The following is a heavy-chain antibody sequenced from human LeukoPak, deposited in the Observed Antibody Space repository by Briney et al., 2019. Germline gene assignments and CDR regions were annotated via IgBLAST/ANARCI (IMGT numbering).Heavy chain of an antibody. J-gene: IGHJ6*03. Sequence: SETLSLTCTVSGGSISSYYWSWIRQPAGKGLEWIGNIYISGNTNYNPSLKSRVTMSVDTSKNQFSLKLSSVTAADTAVYYCARSVATTYAGYYYYYMDVWGKGTTVTVSS. D-gene: IGHD5-12*01. CDR1: GGSISSYY. CDR3: ARSVATTYAGYYYYYMDV. CDR2: IYISGNT. V-gene: IGHV4-4*07.